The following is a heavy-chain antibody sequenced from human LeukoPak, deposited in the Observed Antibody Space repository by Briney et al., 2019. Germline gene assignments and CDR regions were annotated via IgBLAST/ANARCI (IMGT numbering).Heavy chain of an antibody. Sequence: GGSLRLSCAASGFTFSSYSMNWVRQAPGKGLEWVSSISSSSSYIYYADSVKGRFTISRDNAKNSLYLQMNSLRAEDTAVYYCARGSGYGRAYYYYYYMDVWGKGTTVTISS. CDR3: ARGSGYGRAYYYYYYMDV. V-gene: IGHV3-21*01. CDR1: GFTFSSYS. J-gene: IGHJ6*03. D-gene: IGHD3-10*02. CDR2: ISSSSSYI.